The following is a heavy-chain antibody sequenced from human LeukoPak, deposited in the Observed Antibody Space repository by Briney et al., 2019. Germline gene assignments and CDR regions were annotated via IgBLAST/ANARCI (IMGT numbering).Heavy chain of an antibody. CDR2: LNNDGST. CDR1: VFTAINTF. Sequence: GSLRLSSVAPVFTAINTFMYWVCPTLGEGLECVSVLNNDGSTYYADSVKGRFTTSRDSSKNTVYLKMKSLRAEDTAVYYCAGAGGYSVYGSQGTLVPVSS. V-gene: IGHV3-66*01. J-gene: IGHJ4*02. CDR3: AGAGGYSVY. D-gene: IGHD5/OR15-5a*01.